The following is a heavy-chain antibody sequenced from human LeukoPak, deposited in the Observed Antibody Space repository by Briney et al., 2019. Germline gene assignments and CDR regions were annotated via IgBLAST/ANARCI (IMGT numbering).Heavy chain of an antibody. J-gene: IGHJ4*02. Sequence: ASVKVSCKASGYTFTGYYMHWVRQAPGQGLEWMGWINPNSGGTNYAQKFQGRVTMTRYTSISTAHMELSRLSSDDTAVYYCARDEGGSLGYCWGQGTLVTVSS. CDR3: ARDEGGSLGYC. CDR2: INPNSGGT. V-gene: IGHV1-2*02. D-gene: IGHD1-26*01. CDR1: GYTFTGYY.